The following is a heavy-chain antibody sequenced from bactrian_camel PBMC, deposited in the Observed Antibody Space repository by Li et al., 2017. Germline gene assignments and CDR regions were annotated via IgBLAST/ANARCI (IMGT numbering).Heavy chain of an antibody. CDR1: INIARVTC. CDR3: AASTYDGTWKNPANFAY. CDR2: ICRGGSST. D-gene: IGHD6*01. V-gene: IGHV3S54*01. Sequence: HVQLVESGGGSVQAGETLRLSCAVSINIARVTCWAWFRQAPGKEREGVAAICRGGSSTYYADSVKGRFTISQGNAKNSLYLQMNSLKPEDTSIYYCAASTYDGTWKNPANFAYWGQGTQVTVS. J-gene: IGHJ6*01.